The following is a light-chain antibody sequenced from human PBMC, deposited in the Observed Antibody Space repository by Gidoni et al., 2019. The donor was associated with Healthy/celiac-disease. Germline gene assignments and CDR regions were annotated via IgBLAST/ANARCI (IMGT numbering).Light chain of an antibody. CDR1: SSDVGGYNY. CDR2: EVS. CDR3: SSYAGSNNRV. V-gene: IGLV2-8*01. J-gene: IGLJ1*01. Sequence: QSALTQPPSASGSPGQTVPLSCTGTSSDVGGYNYVSWYQQHPGKAPKLMIYEVSKRPSGVPDRFSGSKSGNTASLTVSGLQAEDEADYYCSSYAGSNNRVFGTGTKVTVL.